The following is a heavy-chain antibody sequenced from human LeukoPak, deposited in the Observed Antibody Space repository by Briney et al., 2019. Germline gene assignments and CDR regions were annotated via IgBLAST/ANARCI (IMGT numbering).Heavy chain of an antibody. CDR2: VIPIFGTA. Sequence: ASVKVSCKASGGTFSSYAISRVRQAPGQGLEWMGGVIPIFGTANYAQKFQGRVTITADESTSTAYMELSSLRSEDTAVYYCARDTYDFLTGRYSGSGGDYWGQGTLVTVSS. D-gene: IGHD3-9*01. CDR1: GGTFSSYA. CDR3: ARDTYDFLTGRYSGSGGDY. V-gene: IGHV1-69*13. J-gene: IGHJ4*02.